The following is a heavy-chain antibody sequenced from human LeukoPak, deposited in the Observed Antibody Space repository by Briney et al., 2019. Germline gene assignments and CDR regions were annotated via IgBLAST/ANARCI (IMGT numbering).Heavy chain of an antibody. CDR3: ARDRGDSSSWYRDYYYYYMDV. V-gene: IGHV3-64*01. J-gene: IGHJ6*03. D-gene: IGHD6-13*01. CDR1: GCTFSSYA. CDR2: ISSNGGST. Sequence: GGSLRLSCAASGCTFSSYAMHWLRQAPGKGLEYVSAISSNGGSTYYANSVKGRFTISRDNSKNTLYLQMGSLRAEDMAVYYCARDRGDSSSWYRDYYYYYMDVWGKGTTVTVSS.